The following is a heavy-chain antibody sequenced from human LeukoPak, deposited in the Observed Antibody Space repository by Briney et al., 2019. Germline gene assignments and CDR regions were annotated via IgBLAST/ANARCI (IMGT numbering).Heavy chain of an antibody. D-gene: IGHD3-10*01. CDR2: ILIVGST. J-gene: IGHJ4*02. Sequence: GRSLRLSWAAAGFTVSSKYMSSVRHASGEGLGCVSVILIVGSTYYADSVKGRFTISRDNSKNTLYLQMNSLRAEDTAVYFCASTIPYSSGRQHPGKYYFDYWGQGTLVTVSS. CDR1: GFTVSSKY. V-gene: IGHV3-53*01. CDR3: ASTIPYSSGRQHPGKYYFDY.